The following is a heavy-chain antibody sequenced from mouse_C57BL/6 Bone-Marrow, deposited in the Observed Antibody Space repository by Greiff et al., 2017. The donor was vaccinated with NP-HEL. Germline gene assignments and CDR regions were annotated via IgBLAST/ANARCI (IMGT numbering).Heavy chain of an antibody. CDR1: SYTFTSYW. CDR2: IYPSDSET. CDR3: ARRNYHDAMDY. D-gene: IGHD2-1*01. J-gene: IGHJ4*01. Sequence: VQLQQPGAELVRPGSSVKLSCKASSYTFTSYWMDWVKQRPGQGLEWIGNIYPSDSETHYNQKFKDKATLTVDKSSSTAYMQLSSLTSEDSAVYYCARRNYHDAMDYWGQGTSVTVSS. V-gene: IGHV1-61*01.